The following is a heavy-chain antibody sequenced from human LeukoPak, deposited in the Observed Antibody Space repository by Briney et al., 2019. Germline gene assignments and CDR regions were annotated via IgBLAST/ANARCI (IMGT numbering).Heavy chain of an antibody. J-gene: IGHJ4*02. CDR1: GFTFSSYS. CDR3: ARDDSSGYSTLDY. D-gene: IGHD3-22*01. Sequence: PGGSLRLSCAASGFTFSSYSMNWVRQAPGKGLDWVSSISSSSSYIYYADSVKGRFTISRDNAKNSLYLQMNSLRAEDTAVYYCARDDSSGYSTLDYWGQGTLVTVSS. CDR2: ISSSSSYI. V-gene: IGHV3-21*01.